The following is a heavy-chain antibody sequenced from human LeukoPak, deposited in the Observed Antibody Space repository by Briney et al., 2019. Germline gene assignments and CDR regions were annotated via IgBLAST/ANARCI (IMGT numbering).Heavy chain of an antibody. CDR1: GYSISSGYY. D-gene: IGHD3-10*01. CDR3: ASNLYGSGNYFAY. CDR2: IYHSGTT. J-gene: IGHJ4*02. Sequence: PPETLSLTCTVSGYSISSGYYWGWIRQPPGKGLEWIAIIYHSGTTYYNPSLKSRVTISVDTSKNQFSLKLSSVTAADTAFYYCASNLYGSGNYFAYWGQGTLVTVSS. V-gene: IGHV4-38-2*02.